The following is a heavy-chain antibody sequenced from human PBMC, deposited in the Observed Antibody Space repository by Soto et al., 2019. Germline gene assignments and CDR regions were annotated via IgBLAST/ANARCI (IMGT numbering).Heavy chain of an antibody. V-gene: IGHV3-15*01. CDR1: GFTFSSAW. D-gene: IGHD1-1*01. CDR3: ATGMFTWNDVGH. Sequence: PGESLKISCAASGFTFSSAWMTWVRQSPGKGLEWIGRIKSKSNGGTTDYAAPVKGRFTISRDDSKNTVYLQVSSLKIEDTAVYYCATGMFTWNDVGHWGQGALVTVSS. J-gene: IGHJ4*02. CDR2: IKSKSNGGTT.